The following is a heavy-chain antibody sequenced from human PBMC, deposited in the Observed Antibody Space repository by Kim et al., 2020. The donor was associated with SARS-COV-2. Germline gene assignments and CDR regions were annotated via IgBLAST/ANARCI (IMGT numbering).Heavy chain of an antibody. Sequence: SVKVSCKASGGTFSSYSISWVRQAPGQGLEWMGGIIPVFGTANYAQKFQGRVTITADESTSTAYMELSSLRSEDTAVYYCARDNDYGIQLVRKTRMDLLCAFDIWGQGTMVTVSS. D-gene: IGHD4-17*01. V-gene: IGHV1-69*13. CDR1: GGTFSSYS. CDR2: IIPVFGTA. J-gene: IGHJ3*02. CDR3: ARDNDYGIQLVRKTRMDLLCAFDI.